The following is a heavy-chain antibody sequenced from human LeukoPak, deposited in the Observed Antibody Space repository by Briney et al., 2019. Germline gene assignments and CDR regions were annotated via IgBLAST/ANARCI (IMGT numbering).Heavy chain of an antibody. CDR1: GGSFSGYY. Sequence: SETLSLTCAVYGGSFSGYYWSWIRQPPGKGLEWIGEINHSGSTNYNPSLKSRVTISVDRSKNQFSLKLSSVTAADTAVYYCARGGRAAGTYWGQGTLVTVSS. D-gene: IGHD6-13*01. J-gene: IGHJ4*02. V-gene: IGHV4-34*01. CDR3: ARGGRAAGTY. CDR2: INHSGST.